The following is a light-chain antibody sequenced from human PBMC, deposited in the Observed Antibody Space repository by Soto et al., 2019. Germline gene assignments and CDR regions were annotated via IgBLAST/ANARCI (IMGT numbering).Light chain of an antibody. CDR2: DES. J-gene: IGKJ1*01. CDR1: QYVSTW. V-gene: IGKV1-5*01. Sequence: IPMTQFPSALSASVGDRVNITCRASQYVSTWLAWYQQKPGKAPKVLIFDESKLETGVPSRFSGSGSGTEFTLTISSLQPDDFATYYCQQYNTYSRTFGQGTKVEVK. CDR3: QQYNTYSRT.